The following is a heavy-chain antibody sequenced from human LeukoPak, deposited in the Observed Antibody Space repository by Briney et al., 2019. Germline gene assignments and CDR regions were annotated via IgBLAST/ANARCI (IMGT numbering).Heavy chain of an antibody. V-gene: IGHV4-31*03. CDR3: ARGTPGRVFGELLSSRFDP. J-gene: IGHJ5*02. CDR1: GGSISSGGYY. CDR2: IYYSGST. Sequence: SQTLSLTCTVSGGSISSGGYYWSWIRQHPGKGLEWIGYIYYSGSTYYNPSLKSRVTISVDTSKNQFSLKLSSVTAADTAVYYCARGTPGRVFGELLSSRFDPWGQGTLVTVSS. D-gene: IGHD3-10*01.